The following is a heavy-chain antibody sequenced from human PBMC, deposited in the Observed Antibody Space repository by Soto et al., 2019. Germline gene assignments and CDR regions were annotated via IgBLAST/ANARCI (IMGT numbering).Heavy chain of an antibody. D-gene: IGHD3-9*01. J-gene: IGHJ4*01. CDR3: ARDGYDILTGYSAFDY. CDR1: GFTFSRYA. Sequence: GGSLRLSCAASGFTFSRYAMHWVGQAPGKGLEYVSAISSNGGSTYYANSVKGRFTISRDNSKNTLYLQMGSLRAEDMAVYYCARDGYDILTGYSAFDYWGQGALVTVSS. CDR2: ISSNGGST. V-gene: IGHV3-64*01.